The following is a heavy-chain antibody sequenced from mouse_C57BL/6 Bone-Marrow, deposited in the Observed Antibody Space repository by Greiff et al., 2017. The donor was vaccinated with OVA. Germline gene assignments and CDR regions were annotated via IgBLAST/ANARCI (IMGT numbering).Heavy chain of an antibody. CDR3: ARNGWLLPHWYFDV. CDR1: GFSLTSYG. Sequence: VMLVESGPGLVQPSQSLSITCTVSGFSLTSYGVHWVRQSPGKGLEWLGVIWSGGSTDYNAAFISRLSISKDNSKSQVFFKMNSLQADDTAIYYCARNGWLLPHWYFDVWGTGTTVTVSS. J-gene: IGHJ1*03. V-gene: IGHV2-2*01. D-gene: IGHD2-3*01. CDR2: IWSGGST.